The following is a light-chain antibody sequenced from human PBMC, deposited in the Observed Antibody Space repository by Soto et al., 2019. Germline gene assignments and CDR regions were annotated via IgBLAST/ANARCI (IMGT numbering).Light chain of an antibody. Sequence: EIVLTQSPSTPPLSVGERATLSCTSSQTVHNNYLVWYQQKPCQTPTVRLYGASNRAAAIPDRFSGSVSGTEFTITLSRLDPEDFAVYYCQRYYASPTFGNRTRVE. V-gene: IGKV3-20*01. CDR2: GAS. J-gene: IGKJ1*01. CDR3: QRYYASPT. CDR1: QTVHNNY.